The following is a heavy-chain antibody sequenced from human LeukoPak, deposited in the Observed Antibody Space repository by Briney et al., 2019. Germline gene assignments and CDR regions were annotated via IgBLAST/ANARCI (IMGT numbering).Heavy chain of an antibody. V-gene: IGHV1-18*01. CDR1: GYTFTSYG. D-gene: IGHD1-26*01. Sequence: GGSVKVACKVSGYTFTSYGISWVRQAPGQRLEWMGWISAYNGNTNYAQKLQGRVTMTTDTSTSTAYMELRSLRSDDTAVYYCARDSGSWELDPFDYWGQGTLVTVSS. CDR3: ARDSGSWELDPFDY. CDR2: ISAYNGNT. J-gene: IGHJ4*02.